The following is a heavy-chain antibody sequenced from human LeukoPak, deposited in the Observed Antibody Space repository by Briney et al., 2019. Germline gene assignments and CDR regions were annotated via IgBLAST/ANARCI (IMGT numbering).Heavy chain of an antibody. CDR2: VYSSGST. CDR1: GGSISSYY. CDR3: ARTPLRGATFFTSYPNWFDT. Sequence: KPSETLSLTCTVSGGSISSYYWSWIRQPAGKGLEWIGRVYSSGSTDYNPSLKSRLSISVDTSKIQFSLRLSSVTVADTAVYYCARTPLRGATFFTSYPNWFDTWGQGTLVTVSS. D-gene: IGHD3-10*01. V-gene: IGHV4-4*07. J-gene: IGHJ5*02.